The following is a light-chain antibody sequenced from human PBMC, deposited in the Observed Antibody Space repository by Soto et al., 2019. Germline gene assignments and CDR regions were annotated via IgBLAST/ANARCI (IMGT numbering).Light chain of an antibody. CDR3: SSFTDTNTPFV. Sequence: QSALTQPASVSGSPGQSIAISCTGTSSDVGGYNFVSWYQQYPGKAPKLIIYEVFNRPSGVSNRFSGSKSGDTASLTISGLQPEDEAHYSCSSFTDTNTPFVFGSGTKLTVL. J-gene: IGLJ1*01. CDR1: SSDVGGYNF. CDR2: EVF. V-gene: IGLV2-14*01.